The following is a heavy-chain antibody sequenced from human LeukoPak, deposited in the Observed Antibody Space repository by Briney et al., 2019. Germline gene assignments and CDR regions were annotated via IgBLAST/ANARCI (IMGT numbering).Heavy chain of an antibody. J-gene: IGHJ6*03. CDR1: GGSISSYY. V-gene: IGHV4-59*01. CDR3: ARVYNWNDGYYMDV. D-gene: IGHD1-1*01. CDR2: IYYSGST. Sequence: PSETLSLTRTVSGGSISSYYWSWIRQPPGKGLEWIGYIYYSGSTNYNPSLKSRVTISVDTSKNQFSLKLSSVTAADTAVYYCARVYNWNDGYYMDVWGKGTTVTVSS.